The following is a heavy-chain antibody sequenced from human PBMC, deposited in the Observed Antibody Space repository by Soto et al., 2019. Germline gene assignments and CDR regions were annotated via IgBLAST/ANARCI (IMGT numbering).Heavy chain of an antibody. Sequence: PSETLSLTCTVSGGSVNSGDYYWGWIRQSPGKGLEWIGSIFYSGTTYYNPSLQGRITIPIDTSKNQFSLRLTSVTAADTALYYCARDWVHERWFDPWGQGTLVTVSS. J-gene: IGHJ5*02. D-gene: IGHD1-1*01. CDR3: ARDWVHERWFDP. CDR2: IFYSGTT. CDR1: GGSVNSGDYY. V-gene: IGHV4-30-4*01.